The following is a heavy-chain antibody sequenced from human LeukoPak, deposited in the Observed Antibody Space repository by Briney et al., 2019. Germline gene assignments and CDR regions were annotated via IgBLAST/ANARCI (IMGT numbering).Heavy chain of an antibody. D-gene: IGHD3-22*01. CDR3: ARDPLYYYDSSGYDY. V-gene: IGHV1-2*02. Sequence: ASVKVSCKASGYTFTGYYMHWVRQAPGQGLEWMGWINPNSGGTNYAQKFQGRVTMTRDTSISTAYMELSRLRSDDTAVCYCARDPLYYYDSSGYDYWGQGTLVTVSS. CDR1: GYTFTGYY. CDR2: INPNSGGT. J-gene: IGHJ4*02.